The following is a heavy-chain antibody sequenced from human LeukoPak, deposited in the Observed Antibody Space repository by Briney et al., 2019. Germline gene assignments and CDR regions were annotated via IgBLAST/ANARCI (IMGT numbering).Heavy chain of an antibody. J-gene: IGHJ5*02. Sequence: SETLSLTCTVSGGSISNYYWSWIRQPAGKGLEWIGRIYTSGSTNYNPSLKSRVTMSVDTSKNQFSLKLSSVTAADTAVYYCARAYSSGWPPKRYNWFDPWGQGTLVTVSS. V-gene: IGHV4-4*07. CDR3: ARAYSSGWPPKRYNWFDP. CDR2: IYTSGST. CDR1: GGSISNYY. D-gene: IGHD6-19*01.